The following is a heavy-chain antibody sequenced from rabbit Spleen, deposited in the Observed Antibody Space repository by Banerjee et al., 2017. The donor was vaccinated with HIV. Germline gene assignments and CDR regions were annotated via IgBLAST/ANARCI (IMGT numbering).Heavy chain of an antibody. CDR1: GFSFSSSDY. J-gene: IGHJ6*01. D-gene: IGHD6-1*01. V-gene: IGHV1S45*01. CDR2: IVGSTSGFI. Sequence: QEQLVESGGGLVQPEGSLTLTCTASGFSFSSSDYMCWVRQAPGKGLEWISCIVGSTSGFIYSATWAKGRFTISKTSSTTVTLQMTSLTAADTATYFCARDTASSFSSYGMDLWGPGTLVTVS. CDR3: ARDTASSFSSYGMDL.